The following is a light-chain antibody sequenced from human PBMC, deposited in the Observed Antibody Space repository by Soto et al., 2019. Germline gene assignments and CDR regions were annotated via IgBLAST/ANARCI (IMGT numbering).Light chain of an antibody. V-gene: IGKV4-1*01. CDR3: QQYRPGRKYT. CDR1: QSVLYSSNTKNY. J-gene: IGKJ2*01. Sequence: DIVMTQSPDSLPVSLGERITINCKSSQSVLYSSNTKNYLAWYQQKPGQPPKMVIYWASARSSGVPDRFSGSVSGTNFTLIISRLQAEDVAIYYCQQYRPGRKYTFGQGTKLEIK. CDR2: WAS.